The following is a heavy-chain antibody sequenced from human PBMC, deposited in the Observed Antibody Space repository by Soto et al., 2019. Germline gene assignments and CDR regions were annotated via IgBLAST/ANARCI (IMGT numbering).Heavy chain of an antibody. CDR3: ARWGPDKVLDY. Sequence: QVQLVESGGGVVQPGRSLRVSCAASGFTFSSHGMHWVRQAPGKGLEWVAVIWYDGSNTYYGESVKGRFIISRDNSKNTVDLQMNSLRAEDRAIYYCARWGPDKVLDYWGQGTLVTVSS. CDR2: IWYDGSNT. D-gene: IGHD3-16*01. J-gene: IGHJ4*02. CDR1: GFTFSSHG. V-gene: IGHV3-33*01.